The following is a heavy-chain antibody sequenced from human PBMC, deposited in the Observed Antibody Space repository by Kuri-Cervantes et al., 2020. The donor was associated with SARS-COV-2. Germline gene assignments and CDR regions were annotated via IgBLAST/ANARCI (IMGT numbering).Heavy chain of an antibody. Sequence: GESLKISCAASGFTFSSYAMSWVRQAPGKGLEWVSAISGSGGSTYYADFVKGRFTISRDNSKNTLYLQMNSLRAEDTAVYYCARVRNDYYYYYYMDVWGKGTTVTVSS. J-gene: IGHJ6*03. V-gene: IGHV3-23*01. CDR3: ARVRNDYYYYYYMDV. CDR2: ISGSGGST. CDR1: GFTFSSYA.